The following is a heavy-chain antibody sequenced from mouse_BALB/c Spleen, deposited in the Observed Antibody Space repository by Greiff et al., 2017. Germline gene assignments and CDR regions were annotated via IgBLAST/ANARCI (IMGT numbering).Heavy chain of an antibody. V-gene: IGHV1-54*01. CDR3: ARESYYGSSSPAY. D-gene: IGHD1-1*01. Sequence: QVQLQQSGAELVRPGTSVKVSCKASGYAFTNYLIEWVKQRPGQGLEWIGVINPGSGGTNYNEKFKGKATLTADKSSSTAYMQLSSLTSDDSAVYFCARESYYGSSSPAYWGQGTLVTVSA. J-gene: IGHJ3*01. CDR2: INPGSGGT. CDR1: GYAFTNYL.